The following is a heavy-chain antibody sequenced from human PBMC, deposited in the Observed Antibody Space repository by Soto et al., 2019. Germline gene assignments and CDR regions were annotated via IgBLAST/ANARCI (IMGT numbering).Heavy chain of an antibody. CDR2: IYYSGST. Sequence: SETLSLTCTVSGGSISSSSYYWGWIRQPPGKGLEWIGSIYYSGSTYYNPSLKSRVTISVDTSKNQFSLKLSSVTAADTAVYYCARLHHGYSGYDYAPTAYWGQGTLVTVSS. D-gene: IGHD5-12*01. CDR1: GGSISSSSYY. V-gene: IGHV4-39*01. CDR3: ARLHHGYSGYDYAPTAY. J-gene: IGHJ4*02.